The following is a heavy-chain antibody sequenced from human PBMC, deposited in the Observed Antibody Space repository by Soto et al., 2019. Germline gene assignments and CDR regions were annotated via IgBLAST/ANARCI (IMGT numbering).Heavy chain of an antibody. CDR1: GGSISSYY. Sequence: PSETLSLTCTVSGGSISSYYWSWIRQPPGGGLEWIGYIYYSGSTNYNPSLKSRVTISVDTSKNQFSLKLSSVTAADTAVYYCARERDLKGVMDVWGQGTTVTVSS. J-gene: IGHJ6*02. V-gene: IGHV4-59*01. CDR3: ARERDLKGVMDV. CDR2: IYYSGST.